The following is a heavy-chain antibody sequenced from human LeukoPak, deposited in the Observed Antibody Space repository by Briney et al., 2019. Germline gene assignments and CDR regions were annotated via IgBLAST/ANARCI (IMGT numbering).Heavy chain of an antibody. J-gene: IGHJ4*02. D-gene: IGHD5-18*01. CDR2: SFGSGGSP. Sequence: GGSLRLSCEASGFTFGSHAMYWVRQAPGKGLEWVAGSFGSGGSPNYADAVKCRFTISRDNSRNTVYLQINSLRADDTAVYYCGKTTVGYSSGQKPAWPVDYWGQGTLVTVSS. V-gene: IGHV3-23*01. CDR1: GFTFGSHA. CDR3: GKTTVGYSSGQKPAWPVDY.